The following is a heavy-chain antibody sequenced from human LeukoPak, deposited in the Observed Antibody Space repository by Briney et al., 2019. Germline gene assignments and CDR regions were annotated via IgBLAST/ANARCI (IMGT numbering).Heavy chain of an antibody. CDR1: GGSISSDRFY. D-gene: IGHD3-16*01. CDR3: ARVPDWTYVPDY. V-gene: IGHV4-61*02. Sequence: SETLSLTCTVSGGSISSDRFYWTWVRQPAGKGLEWIGRIKSSNTNYNPSLKSRVSISLDTSTNQFSLKLSSLTAADTAVYYCARVPDWTYVPDYWGKGTLVTVSS. CDR2: IKSSNT. J-gene: IGHJ4*02.